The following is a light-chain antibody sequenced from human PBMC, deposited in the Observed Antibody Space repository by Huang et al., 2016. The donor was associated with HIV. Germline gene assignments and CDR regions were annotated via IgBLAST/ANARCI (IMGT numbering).Light chain of an antibody. CDR2: DAS. V-gene: IGKV1-33*01. CDR1: QDIGKY. Sequence: DIQMTQSPSSLSASVGDRVTISCQASQDIGKYLNWYQQKPGQAPKLLIFDASNLETGVPSRFSGSGSGTDFTFTINTLQPEDIATYYCQHYDSLPPWTFDQGTRVEI. CDR3: QHYDSLPPWT. J-gene: IGKJ1*01.